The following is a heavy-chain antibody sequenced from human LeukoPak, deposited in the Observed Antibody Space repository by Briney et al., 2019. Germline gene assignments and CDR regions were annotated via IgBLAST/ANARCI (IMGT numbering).Heavy chain of an antibody. D-gene: IGHD3-10*01. CDR3: ARLGGDTYYFGSASYPNWYFDL. CDR2: TYPDDSDT. Sequence: GESLKISCQASGYTFTSYWIGWVRQMPGKGLECMGITYPDDSDTTYSPSFQGQVTISADKSFSTAYLQWSSLKASDTAIYYCARLGGDTYYFGSASYPNWYFDLWGRGTLVTVSS. CDR1: GYTFTSYW. V-gene: IGHV5-51*01. J-gene: IGHJ2*01.